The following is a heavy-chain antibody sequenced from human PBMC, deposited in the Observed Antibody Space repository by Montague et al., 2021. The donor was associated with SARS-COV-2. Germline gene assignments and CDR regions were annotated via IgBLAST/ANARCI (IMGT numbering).Heavy chain of an antibody. V-gene: IGHV4-39*01. D-gene: IGHD4-11*01. CDR3: ARHYSPTLPAVY. CDR1: GGSISSSSYY. CDR2: IYYSGST. Sequence: SETLSLTCTVSGGSISSSSYYWGWIRQPPGKGLVWIGSIYYSGSTYYNPSLKSRVTISVDTSKNQFSLKVNSVTAADTAVYYCARHYSPTLPAVYWGQGTLVTVSS. J-gene: IGHJ4*02.